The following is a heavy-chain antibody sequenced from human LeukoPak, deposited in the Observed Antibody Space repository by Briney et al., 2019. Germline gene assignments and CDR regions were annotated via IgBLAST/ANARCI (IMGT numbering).Heavy chain of an antibody. CDR1: GFTFSSYG. J-gene: IGHJ4*02. D-gene: IGHD1-1*01. Sequence: QAGGSLRLSCAASGFTFSSYGMHWVRQAPGKGREWVAFIRYDGSIKYYADSVKGLFTISRDSSKNTLYLQMSSLRTEDTAVYYCAREGGTLSTSPTLDYWGQGTLVTVSS. V-gene: IGHV3-30*02. CDR2: IRYDGSIK. CDR3: AREGGTLSTSPTLDY.